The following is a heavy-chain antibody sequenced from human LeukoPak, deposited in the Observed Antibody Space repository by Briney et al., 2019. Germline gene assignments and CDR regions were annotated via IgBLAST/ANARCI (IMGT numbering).Heavy chain of an antibody. J-gene: IGHJ6*03. D-gene: IGHD4-17*01. Sequence: ASVTVSCKASGYTFTSCYMHWVRQAPGQGLEWMGIINPSGGSTSYAQKFQGRVTMTRDMSTSTVYMELSSLRSEDTAVYYCARDRSYGDHSYYYYYYYMDVWGKGTTVTVSS. CDR2: INPSGGST. CDR3: ARDRSYGDHSYYYYYYYMDV. V-gene: IGHV1-46*01. CDR1: GYTFTSCY.